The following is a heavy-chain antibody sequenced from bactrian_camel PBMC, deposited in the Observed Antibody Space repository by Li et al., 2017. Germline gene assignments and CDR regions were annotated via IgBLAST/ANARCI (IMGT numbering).Heavy chain of an antibody. J-gene: IGHJ4*01. CDR2: LWIGGATT. CDR1: RYTYKRNC. V-gene: IGHV3S1*01. D-gene: IGHD6*01. CDR3: AADQLDGTCRDVLDFPA. Sequence: HVQLVESGGGSVQAGGSLTLSCAAGRYTYKRNCMGWFRQRPGKDREGLAVLWIGGATTTYADSVKGRFIITRDKAKDLVYLQMNGLQPEDTGMYYCAADQLDGTCRDVLDFPARGQGTQVTVS.